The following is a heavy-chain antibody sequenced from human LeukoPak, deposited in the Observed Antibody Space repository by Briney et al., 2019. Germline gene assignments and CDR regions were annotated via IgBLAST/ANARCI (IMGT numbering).Heavy chain of an antibody. Sequence: GGSLRLSCAASGFTLSSYAMSWVRQAPGKGLEWVSAISGSGGSTYYADSVKGRFTISRDNSKNTLYLQMNSLRAEDTAVYYCAKEYYDFWSGYPHDYWGQGTLVTVSS. CDR3: AKEYYDFWSGYPHDY. J-gene: IGHJ4*02. CDR1: GFTLSSYA. CDR2: ISGSGGST. D-gene: IGHD3-3*01. V-gene: IGHV3-23*01.